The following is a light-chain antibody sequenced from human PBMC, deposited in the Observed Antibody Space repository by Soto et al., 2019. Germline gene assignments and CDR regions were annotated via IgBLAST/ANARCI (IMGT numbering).Light chain of an antibody. CDR1: QSVSSN. CDR3: QEYNKWPLT. V-gene: IGKV3-15*01. CDR2: HAS. J-gene: IGKJ4*01. Sequence: EIVMTQSPATLSVSPGERATLSCRASQSVSSNLAWYQQKPGQAPRLLIYHASTTATAIPARFSGSRSGTEFTLTISSLQSEDFAVYYCQEYNKWPLTFGRGTKVEVK.